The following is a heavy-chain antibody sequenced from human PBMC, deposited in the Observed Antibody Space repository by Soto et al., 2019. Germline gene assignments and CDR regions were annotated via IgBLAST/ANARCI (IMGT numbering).Heavy chain of an antibody. CDR1: GGSISSYY. CDR3: ASEYSSPGFLFDY. V-gene: IGHV4-59*12. CDR2: IYYSGST. Sequence: SETLSLTCTVSGGSISSYYWSWIRQPPGKGLEWIGYIYYSGSTNYNPSLKSRVTISVDTSKNQFSLKLSSVTAADTAVYYCASEYSSPGFLFDYWGQGTLVTVSS. J-gene: IGHJ4*02. D-gene: IGHD6-13*01.